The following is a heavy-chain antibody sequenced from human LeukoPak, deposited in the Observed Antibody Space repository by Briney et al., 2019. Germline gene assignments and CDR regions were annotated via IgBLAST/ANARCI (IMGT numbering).Heavy chain of an antibody. CDR3: TRAYWCEAGRSYYYGMDV. CDR2: IYPGDSDT. CDR1: GYSFTSYW. J-gene: IGHJ6*02. Sequence: GEPMKISCQGSGYSFTSYWIGWVRQVSGKRLEWMGIIYPGDSDTRYSTSFQGQRIISPDKSISTTYLQSSSREPSAPARYYCTRAYWCEAGRSYYYGMDVWGQGTTVTVSS. V-gene: IGHV5-51*01. D-gene: IGHD2-21*01.